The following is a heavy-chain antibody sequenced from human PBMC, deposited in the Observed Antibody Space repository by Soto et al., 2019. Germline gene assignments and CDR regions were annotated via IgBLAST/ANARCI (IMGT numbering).Heavy chain of an antibody. J-gene: IGHJ4*02. CDR1: FGSFRSNSYH. CDR3: ARLVVVAPVANV. CDR2: ISYTGTT. Sequence: ETLTITCRVFFGSFRSNSYHWGWIRQPPGKGLEWIGSISYTGTTYYSTSLKSRVTISADTSKKQLSLKLDSATAADTAVYYCARLVVVAPVANVWGQGTPVTVSS. V-gene: IGHV4-39*01. D-gene: IGHD2-15*01.